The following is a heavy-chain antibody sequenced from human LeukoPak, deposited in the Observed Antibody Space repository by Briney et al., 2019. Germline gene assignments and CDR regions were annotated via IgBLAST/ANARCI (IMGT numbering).Heavy chain of an antibody. CDR2: IYYSGSN. V-gene: IGHV4-30-4*01. D-gene: IGHD2-2*02. J-gene: IGHJ4*02. Sequence: PSQTLSLTCTVAGGSISSGDYYWSWIRQPPGKGLEWIGYIYYSGSNHYNPSLKSRVTISVDTSKNQFSLKLSSVTAADTAVYYCARSSGTNIPLDYWGQGTLVTVSS. CDR3: ARSSGTNIPLDY. CDR1: GGSISSGDYY.